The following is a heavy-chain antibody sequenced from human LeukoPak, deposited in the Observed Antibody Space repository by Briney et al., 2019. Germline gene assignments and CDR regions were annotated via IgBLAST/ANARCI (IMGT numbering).Heavy chain of an antibody. CDR1: GGSISSYY. CDR2: IYTSGST. CDR3: ARDSPYYYDSSGYYPPYYYYYYMDV. V-gene: IGHV4-4*07. Sequence: PSETLSLTCTVSGGSISSYYWSWIRQPAGKGLEWIGRIYTSGSTNYNPSLKSRVTMSVDTSKNQFSLKLSSVTAADTAVYYCARDSPYYYDSSGYYPPYYYYYYMDVWGKGTTVTISS. D-gene: IGHD3-22*01. J-gene: IGHJ6*03.